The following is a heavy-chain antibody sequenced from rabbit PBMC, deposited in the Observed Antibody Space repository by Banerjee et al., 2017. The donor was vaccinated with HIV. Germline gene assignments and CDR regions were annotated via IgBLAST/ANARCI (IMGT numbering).Heavy chain of an antibody. J-gene: IGHJ4*01. D-gene: IGHD4-1*01. Sequence: QEQLEESGGGLVKPGGTLKLSCKASGIDFSLYYMSWVRQAPGKGLEWIGCISTGDGITYYASWVNGRFSISRENTQNTVDLQMNSLTAADTATYFCARDRNSGWGPLNLWGPGTLVTVS. V-gene: IGHV1S43*01. CDR2: ISTGDGIT. CDR3: ARDRNSGWGPLNL. CDR1: GIDFSLYY.